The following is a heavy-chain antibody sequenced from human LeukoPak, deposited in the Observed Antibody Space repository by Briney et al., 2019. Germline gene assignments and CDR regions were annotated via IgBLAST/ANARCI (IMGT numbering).Heavy chain of an antibody. Sequence: GESLKISCKGSGYSFTSYWISWVRQTPGKGLEWMGRIDPSDSYTNYSPSFQGHVTISADKSISTAYLQWSTLKASDTAMYYCARQGHNFLDYWGQGTLVTVSS. CDR2: IDPSDSYT. CDR3: ARQGHNFLDY. J-gene: IGHJ4*02. CDR1: GYSFTSYW. V-gene: IGHV5-10-1*01. D-gene: IGHD1-1*01.